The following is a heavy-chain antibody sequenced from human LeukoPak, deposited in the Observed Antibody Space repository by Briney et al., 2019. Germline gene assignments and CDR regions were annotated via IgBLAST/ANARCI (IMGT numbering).Heavy chain of an antibody. D-gene: IGHD6-13*01. V-gene: IGHV3-7*04. CDR3: ARDWQWQQLDGDAFDI. Sequence: GGSLRLSCAASGFTFSGHWMSWVRQAPGKGLEWVAHIKQDRSEKYYVDSVKGRFTISRDNAKNSLFLQMSSLRAEDTAVYYCARDWQWQQLDGDAFDIWGQGTMVTVSS. CDR1: GFTFSGHW. CDR2: IKQDRSEK. J-gene: IGHJ3*02.